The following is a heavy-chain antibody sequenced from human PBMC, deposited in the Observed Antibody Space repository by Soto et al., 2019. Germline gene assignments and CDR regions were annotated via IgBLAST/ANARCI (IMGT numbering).Heavy chain of an antibody. CDR3: VRQEGYSRGGYGCPSI. Sequence: PGESLKISCKGSGYRFTSYWISWVRQMPGKGLEWMGRIDPSDSYTNYSPSFQGHVTILVDKSNTTAYLQWSSLKTSDTAIYYCVRQEGYSRGGYGCPSIGGQGTLVTV. CDR2: IDPSDSYT. V-gene: IGHV5-10-1*01. J-gene: IGHJ3*02. D-gene: IGHD6-19*01. CDR1: GYRFTSYW.